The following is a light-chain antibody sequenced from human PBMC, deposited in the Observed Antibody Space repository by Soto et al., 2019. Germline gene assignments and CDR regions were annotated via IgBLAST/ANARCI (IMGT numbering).Light chain of an antibody. CDR3: SSHAADYNNHYV. CDR1: SSDVGGYNY. Sequence: QSALTQPASVSGSPGQSITISCTGSSSDVGGYNYVSWFQQHPGKAPKLLIYDVSNRPSGVSNRFSGSKSGNTASLTVSGLQAEDEADYYCSSHAADYNNHYVFGTGTKVTVL. CDR2: DVS. V-gene: IGLV2-14*03. J-gene: IGLJ1*01.